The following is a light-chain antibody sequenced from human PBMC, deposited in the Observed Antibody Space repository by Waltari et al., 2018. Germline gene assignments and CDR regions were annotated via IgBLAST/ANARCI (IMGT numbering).Light chain of an antibody. V-gene: IGKV4-1*01. Sequence: EIVMTQSPDSLAVSLGERATIKCKSSQSLLYSFNKKDHFAWFQQKPGQPPKLLFYWAATREAGVPDRFSGSGSGTDFTLTISSLQAADVAVYYCQQYYSTPPTFGGGTKVQIK. CDR3: QQYYSTPPT. CDR1: QSLLYSFNKKDH. J-gene: IGKJ4*01. CDR2: WAA.